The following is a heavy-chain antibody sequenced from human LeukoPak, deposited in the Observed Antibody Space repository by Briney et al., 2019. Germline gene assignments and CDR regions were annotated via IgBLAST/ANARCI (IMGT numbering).Heavy chain of an antibody. V-gene: IGHV3-23*01. J-gene: IGHJ6*04. Sequence: PGGSLRLSCAASGFTFSSYAMSWVRQAPGKGLEWVSSISGSGASTYYADSVKGRFTISRDNAKNSLYLQMNSLRAEDTAVYYCAELGITMIGGVWGKGTTVTISS. CDR2: ISGSGAST. CDR3: AELGITMIGGV. D-gene: IGHD3-10*02. CDR1: GFTFSSYA.